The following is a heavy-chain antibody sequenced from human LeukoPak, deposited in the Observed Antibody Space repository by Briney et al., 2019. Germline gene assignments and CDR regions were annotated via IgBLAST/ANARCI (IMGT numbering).Heavy chain of an antibody. V-gene: IGHV4-34*01. D-gene: IGHD3-3*01. J-gene: IGHJ6*02. CDR1: GGSFSGYC. Sequence: SETLSLTCAVYGGSFSGYCWSWIRQPPGKGLEWIGEINHSGSTNYNPSLKSRVTISVDTSKNQFSLKLSSVTAADTAVYYCARDGYYDFWSGYRLVYYGMDVWGQGTTVTVSS. CDR3: ARDGYYDFWSGYRLVYYGMDV. CDR2: INHSGST.